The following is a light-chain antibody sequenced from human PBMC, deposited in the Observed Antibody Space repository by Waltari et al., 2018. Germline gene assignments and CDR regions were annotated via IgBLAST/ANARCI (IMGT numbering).Light chain of an antibody. V-gene: IGLV2-14*01. Sequence: QSALTQPASLSGSPGQSITISCTGTSSDVGGYKYVSWYQQHPGKAPKLMIYDVSKRPSGFSNRFSGSKSGNTASLTISGLQAEDEADYYCSSYTSSSTWVFGGGPKLTVL. CDR2: DVS. CDR1: SSDVGGYKY. CDR3: SSYTSSSTWV. J-gene: IGLJ3*02.